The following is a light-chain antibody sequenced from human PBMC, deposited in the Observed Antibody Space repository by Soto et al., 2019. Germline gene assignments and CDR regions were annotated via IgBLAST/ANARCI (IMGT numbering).Light chain of an antibody. CDR2: AAS. CDR3: QQYGSYRSFT. J-gene: IGKJ3*01. CDR1: QSVSSGY. V-gene: IGKV3-20*01. Sequence: EIVLTQSPGTLSLSPGERATLSCRASQSVSSGYLAWYQQKPGQAPRLLIFAASSRSTGIPDTFSGSGSGADFTLTISRLVPEDFVVYYCQQYGSYRSFTFGPGTKVDIK.